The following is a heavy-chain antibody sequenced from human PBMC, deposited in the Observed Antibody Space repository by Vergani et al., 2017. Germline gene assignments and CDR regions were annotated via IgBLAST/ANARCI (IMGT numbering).Heavy chain of an antibody. Sequence: EVQLVQSGAEVKKPGESLKISCQISGYSFTNYWIGWVRQMPGKGLEWIGEIFSSGTTNYNPSFKNRVTMSVDTSKNQFSLKLNSVTAADTAVYYCARGSRAEGGSGPDKWGQGTLVTVSS. CDR3: ARGSRAEGGSGPDK. CDR2: IFSSGTT. V-gene: IGHV5-51*01. D-gene: IGHD6-13*01. CDR1: GYSFTNYW. J-gene: IGHJ4*02.